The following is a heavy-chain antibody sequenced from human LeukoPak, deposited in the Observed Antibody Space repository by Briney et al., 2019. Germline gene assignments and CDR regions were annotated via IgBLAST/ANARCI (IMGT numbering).Heavy chain of an antibody. D-gene: IGHD3-22*01. CDR1: GFTFSSYW. J-gene: IGHJ1*01. CDR3: ARAPSEIGGYYPEYFRH. Sequence: GGSLRLSCAASGFTFSSYWMHWVRQAPGKGPVWVSRIKSDGKTNYADSVKGRFTISRDNAKNTVSLQMNSLRAEDTGVYYCARAPSEIGGYYPEYFRHWGQGTLVTVSS. CDR2: IKSDGKT. V-gene: IGHV3-74*01.